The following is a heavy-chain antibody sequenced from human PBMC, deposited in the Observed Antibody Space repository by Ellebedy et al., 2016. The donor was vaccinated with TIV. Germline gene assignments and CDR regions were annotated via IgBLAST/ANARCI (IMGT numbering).Heavy chain of an antibody. V-gene: IGHV3-11*06. J-gene: IGHJ4*02. CDR2: ISSSGTYT. Sequence: GESLKISCAASGFTFSEYYMSWIRQAPGKGLEWVSYISSSGTYTNYSDSVKGRFTISRDNAKNSLYLQMNSLKAEDTAVYYCARNGYEYVWGSYHHDYWGQGTLVTVSS. CDR3: ARNGYEYVWGSYHHDY. CDR1: GFTFSEYY. D-gene: IGHD3-16*02.